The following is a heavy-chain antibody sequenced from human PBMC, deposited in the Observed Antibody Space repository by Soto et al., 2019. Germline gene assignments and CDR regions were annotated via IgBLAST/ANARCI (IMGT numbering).Heavy chain of an antibody. Sequence: QITLKESGPSPVKPTQTLTVTCTYSGFSLSNSGVGVAWIRQPPGKALEWLALIYGDNDKRYSPSLKTRLTITKDTSKCQVVLTMANMDPVDTATYYCAHCTLHDYGNYDPGTSHVFDSWGQGTLVTVSS. CDR3: AHCTLHDYGNYDPGTSHVFDS. CDR2: IYGDNDK. J-gene: IGHJ4*02. V-gene: IGHV2-5*02. D-gene: IGHD4-17*01. CDR1: GFSLSNSGVG.